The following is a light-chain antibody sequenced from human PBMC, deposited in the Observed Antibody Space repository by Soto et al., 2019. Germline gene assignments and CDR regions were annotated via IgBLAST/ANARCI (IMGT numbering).Light chain of an antibody. CDR1: ERFSSTY. V-gene: IGKV3-20*01. CDR2: RAS. CDR3: QQYGAFPPLA. J-gene: IGKJ4*01. Sequence: IVLTQSPGTLSLSPGDTASLSCRVSERFSSTYLAWYQQKPGQAPRLLIYRASTRATGIPDRFSGSGSGADFTLTISRLEPEDFAVYYCQQYGAFPPLAFGGGTKVEMK.